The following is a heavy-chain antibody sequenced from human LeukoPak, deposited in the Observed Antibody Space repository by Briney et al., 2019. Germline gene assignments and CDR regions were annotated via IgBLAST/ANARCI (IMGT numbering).Heavy chain of an antibody. D-gene: IGHD6-13*01. CDR2: ISSSSSYI. CDR3: AKVGPTIAAAGTFDYYGMDV. J-gene: IGHJ6*02. CDR1: GFTFSSYS. V-gene: IGHV3-21*04. Sequence: PGGSLRLSCAASGFTFSSYSMNWVRQAPGKGLEWVSSISSSSSYIYYADSVKGRFTISRDNSKNTLYLQMNSLRAEDTAVYYCAKVGPTIAAAGTFDYYGMDVWGQGTTVTVSS.